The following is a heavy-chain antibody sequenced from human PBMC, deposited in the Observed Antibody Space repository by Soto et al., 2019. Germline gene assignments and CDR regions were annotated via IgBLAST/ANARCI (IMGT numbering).Heavy chain of an antibody. J-gene: IGHJ6*02. Sequence: SLRLSCAASGFTFDDVAMHWVRQAPGKGLEWVAGVSWNSGRIGYADSVEGRFTISRDNAKNSLYLQMNSLRQEDTAFYYCEKTKEFCYTGVCHGESHHPMDVWGQGPTVTVS. V-gene: IGHV3-9*01. D-gene: IGHD2-8*01. CDR2: VSWNSGRI. CDR1: GFTFDDVA. CDR3: EKTKEFCYTGVCHGESHHPMDV.